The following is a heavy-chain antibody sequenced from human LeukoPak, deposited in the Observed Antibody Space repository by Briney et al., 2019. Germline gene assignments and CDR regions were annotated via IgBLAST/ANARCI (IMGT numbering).Heavy chain of an antibody. J-gene: IGHJ4*02. Sequence: PGGSLRLSCAASGFTFSSYEMNWVRQAPGKGLEWVSYISSSGSTIYYADSVKGRFTISRDNSKNTLYLQMNSLRAEDTAIYYCAKDGGSRYCSSAGCDPFRYWGQGTLVTVSS. CDR2: ISSSGSTI. CDR1: GFTFSSYE. CDR3: AKDGGSRYCSSAGCDPFRY. V-gene: IGHV3-48*03. D-gene: IGHD2-2*01.